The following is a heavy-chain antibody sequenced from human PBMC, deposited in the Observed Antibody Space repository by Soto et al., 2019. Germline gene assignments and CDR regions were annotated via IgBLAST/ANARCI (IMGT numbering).Heavy chain of an antibody. Sequence: GSLRLSCAASGFTFSSYAMSWVRQAPAKGLEWVSAISGSGGSTYYADSVKGRFTISRDNSKNTLYLQMNSLRAEDTAVYYCAKDLYSSSSGEDYFDYWGQGTLVTVSS. CDR3: AKDLYSSSSGEDYFDY. CDR1: GFTFSSYA. CDR2: ISGSGGST. J-gene: IGHJ4*02. V-gene: IGHV3-23*01. D-gene: IGHD6-6*01.